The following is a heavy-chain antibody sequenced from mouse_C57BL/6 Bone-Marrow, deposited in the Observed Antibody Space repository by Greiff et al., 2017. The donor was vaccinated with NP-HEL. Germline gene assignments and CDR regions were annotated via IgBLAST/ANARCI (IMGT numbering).Heavy chain of an antibody. J-gene: IGHJ4*01. CDR1: GYSFTDYN. D-gene: IGHD1-1*01. CDR3: ARPATVVATDYAMDY. V-gene: IGHV1-39*01. Sequence: VQLQQSGPELVKPGASVKISCKASGYSFTDYNMNWVKQSNGKSLEWIGVINPNYGTTSYNQKFKGKATLTVDQSSSTAYMQLNSLTSEDSAVYYCARPATVVATDYAMDYWVKEPQSPSPQ. CDR2: INPNYGTT.